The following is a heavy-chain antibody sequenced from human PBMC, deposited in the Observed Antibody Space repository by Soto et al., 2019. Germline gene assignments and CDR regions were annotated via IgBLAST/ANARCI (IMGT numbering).Heavy chain of an antibody. D-gene: IGHD2-2*01. CDR1: GGSISSGGYS. CDR3: ARAVLPATAPFDY. CDR2: IYYTGST. Sequence: PSETLSLTCAVSGGSISSGGYSWSWIRQPPGKGLEWIGYIYYTGSTYYNPSLKSRVTISVDTSKNQFSLKLSSVTAADTAVYYCARAVLPATAPFDYWGQGTLVTVSS. V-gene: IGHV4-30-2*01. J-gene: IGHJ4*02.